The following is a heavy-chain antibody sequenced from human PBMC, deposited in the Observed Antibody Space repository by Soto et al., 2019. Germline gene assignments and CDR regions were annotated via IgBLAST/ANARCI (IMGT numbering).Heavy chain of an antibody. J-gene: IGHJ4*02. CDR3: ARAVTDTAMYDY. D-gene: IGHD5-18*01. V-gene: IGHV3-13*04. CDR2: IGTAGDT. Sequence: EVQLVESGGGLVQPGGSLRLSCAASGFTFSSYDMHWVRQATGKGLEWVSAIGTAGDTYYPGSVKGRFTISRENAKNSLYLQMNSLRAGDTAVYYCARAVTDTAMYDYWGQGTLVTVSS. CDR1: GFTFSSYD.